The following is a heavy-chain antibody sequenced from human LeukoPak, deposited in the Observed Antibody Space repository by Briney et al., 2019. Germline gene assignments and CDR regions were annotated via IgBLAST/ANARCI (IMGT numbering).Heavy chain of an antibody. CDR2: ISGYNGNT. J-gene: IGHJ4*02. CDR1: GYTFTKYD. CDR3: ARDYASGSWYSDY. V-gene: IGHV1-18*01. D-gene: IGHD3-10*01. Sequence: GASVKVSCKASGYTFTKYDFSWVRRAPGQGLEWMGWISGYNGNTNYAQKLQGRVTMTMDTSTSTAYMELRSLRSDDTAVYYCARDYASGSWYSDYWGQGTLVTVSS.